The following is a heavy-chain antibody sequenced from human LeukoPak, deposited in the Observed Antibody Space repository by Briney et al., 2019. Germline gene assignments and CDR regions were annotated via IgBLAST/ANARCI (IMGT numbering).Heavy chain of an antibody. CDR2: INPSGGST. Sequence: ASVKVSCKASGYTFTSYYMHWVRQAPGQGLEWMGIINPSGGSTSYAQKFQGRVTMTRDTSTSTVYMELRSLRSDDTAVYYCAREGLRYAFDIWGQGTMVTVSS. J-gene: IGHJ3*02. CDR1: GYTFTSYY. CDR3: AREGLRYAFDI. D-gene: IGHD3-16*01. V-gene: IGHV1-46*01.